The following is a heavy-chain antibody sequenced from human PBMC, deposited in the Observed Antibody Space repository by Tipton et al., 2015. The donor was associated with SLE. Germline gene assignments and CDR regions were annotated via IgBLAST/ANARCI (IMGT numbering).Heavy chain of an antibody. V-gene: IGHV3-9*01. J-gene: IGHJ4*02. CDR3: AKGGDCSGGSCYGGVYFDY. CDR2: SSWNSGSI. Sequence: SLRLSCAASGFTFDDYAMHWVRQAPGKGLEWVSGSSWNSGSIGYADSVKGRFTISRDNAKNSLYLQMNSLRAEDTALYYCAKGGDCSGGSCYGGVYFDYWGQGTPVTVSS. CDR1: GFTFDDYA. D-gene: IGHD2-15*01.